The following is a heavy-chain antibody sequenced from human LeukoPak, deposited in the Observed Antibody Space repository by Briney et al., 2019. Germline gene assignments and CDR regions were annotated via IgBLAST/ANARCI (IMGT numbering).Heavy chain of an antibody. D-gene: IGHD5-12*01. Sequence: GGTLRLSRAASGFTFSRYWMHWVRQAPGKGLEWVSYISGSGRTMSYADSLKGRFPISRDNAKNLLYLQMNSLRVEDPAVYNCARGGLYGYDVFEYWGQGTPVTVSS. V-gene: IGHV3-48*03. CDR3: ARGGLYGYDVFEY. CDR1: GFTFSRYW. CDR2: ISGSGRTM. J-gene: IGHJ4*02.